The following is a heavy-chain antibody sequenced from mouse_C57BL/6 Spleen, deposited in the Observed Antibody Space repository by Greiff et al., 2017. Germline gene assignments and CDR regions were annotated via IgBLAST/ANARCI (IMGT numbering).Heavy chain of an antibody. D-gene: IGHD1-1*01. J-gene: IGHJ2*01. CDR1: GYAFSSYW. CDR2: IYPGDGDT. Sequence: QVQLQESGAELVKPGASVKISCKASGYAFSSYWMNWVKQRPGKGLEWIGQIYPGDGDTNYNGKFKGKATLTADKSSSTAYMQLSSLTSEDSAVYFCARCRITTVVAKNFDYWGQGTTLTVSS. CDR3: ARCRITTVVAKNFDY. V-gene: IGHV1-80*01.